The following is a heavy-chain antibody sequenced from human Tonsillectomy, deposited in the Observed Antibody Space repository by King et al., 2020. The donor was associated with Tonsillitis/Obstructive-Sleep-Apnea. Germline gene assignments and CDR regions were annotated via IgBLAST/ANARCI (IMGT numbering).Heavy chain of an antibody. CDR1: GFSLSTSGVG. J-gene: IGHJ6*02. CDR3: AHKVTSSYYYYGLNV. V-gene: IGHV2-5*02. Sequence: TLKESGPTLVRPTQTITLTCTFSGFSLSTSGVGVGWIRQPPGQALEWLALIYWDDDRRYSPSLKSRLTITKDTSKNQVVLTMTNVDPVDTATYYCAHKVTSSYYYYGLNVWGQGTTVTVSS. D-gene: IGHD2-2*01. CDR2: IYWDDDR.